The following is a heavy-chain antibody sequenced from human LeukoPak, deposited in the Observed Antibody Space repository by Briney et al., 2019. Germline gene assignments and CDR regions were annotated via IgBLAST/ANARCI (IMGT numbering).Heavy chain of an antibody. D-gene: IGHD3-3*01. J-gene: IGHJ4*02. V-gene: IGHV3-21*01. Sequence: GESLRLSCAASGFTFSSYSMNWVRQAPGKGLEWVSSISSSSSYIYYADSVKGRFTISRDNAKNSLYLQMNSLRAEDTAVYYCASGVGDYGDYWGQGTLVTVSS. CDR3: ASGVGDYGDY. CDR2: ISSSSSYI. CDR1: GFTFSSYS.